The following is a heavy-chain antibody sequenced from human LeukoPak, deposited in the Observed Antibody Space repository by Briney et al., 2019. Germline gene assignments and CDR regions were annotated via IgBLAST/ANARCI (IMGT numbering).Heavy chain of an antibody. D-gene: IGHD1-14*01. CDR3: ARSFSARTFSDY. CDR2: IYYSGST. CDR1: RGSISTYY. V-gene: IGHV4-59*01. Sequence: SETLSLTCTVSRGSISTYYWSWIRQPPGKGLEWIGFIYYSGSTNYNPSLKSRVTISVDTSKNQFSLKLSSVTAADTAVYYCARSFSARTFSDYWGQGTLVTVSS. J-gene: IGHJ4*02.